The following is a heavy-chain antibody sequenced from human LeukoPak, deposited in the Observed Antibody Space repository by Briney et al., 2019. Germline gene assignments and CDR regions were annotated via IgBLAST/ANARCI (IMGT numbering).Heavy chain of an antibody. J-gene: IGHJ4*02. CDR1: GFTFDDYA. CDR3: AKGSHYDSSGYFDY. CDR2: ISWNSGSI. D-gene: IGHD3-22*01. Sequence: PGRSLRLSCAASGFTFDDYAMHWVRQAPGKGLEWVSGISWNSGSIGYADSVKGRFTISRDNAKNSLYLQMNSLRAEDTALYYCAKGSHYDSSGYFDYWGQGTLVTVSS. V-gene: IGHV3-9*01.